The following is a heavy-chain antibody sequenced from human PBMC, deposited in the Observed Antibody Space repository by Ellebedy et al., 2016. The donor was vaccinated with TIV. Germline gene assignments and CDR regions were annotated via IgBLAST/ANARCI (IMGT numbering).Heavy chain of an antibody. V-gene: IGHV3-11*04. CDR1: GFSLNDYH. CDR3: ARDFGDFPRTAVPYY. D-gene: IGHD2-21*02. J-gene: IGHJ4*02. CDR2: TTSSGVSI. Sequence: GGSLRLSXTASGFSLNDYHMSWIRQAPGKGLELVSYTTSSGVSIYYADSVKGRFTISRDNANSSLHLQMNSLRVEDTGVYYCARDFGDFPRTAVPYYWGQGTLVTVSS.